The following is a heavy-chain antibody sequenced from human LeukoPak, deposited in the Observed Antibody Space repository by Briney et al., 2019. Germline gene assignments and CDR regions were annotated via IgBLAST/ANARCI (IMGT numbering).Heavy chain of an antibody. CDR2: ISYDGSNK. D-gene: IGHD6-19*01. V-gene: IGHV3-30-3*01. CDR3: ARDLEIAVATLIDY. Sequence: GGSLRLSCAASGFTFSSYAMHWVRQAPGKGLEWVAVISYDGSNKYYADSVKGRFTISRDNSKNTLYLQMNSLRAEDTAAYYCARDLEIAVATLIDYWGQGTLVTVSS. CDR1: GFTFSSYA. J-gene: IGHJ4*02.